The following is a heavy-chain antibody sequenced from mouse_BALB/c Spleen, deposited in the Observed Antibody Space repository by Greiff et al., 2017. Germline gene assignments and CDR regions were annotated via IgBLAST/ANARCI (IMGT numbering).Heavy chain of an antibody. CDR3: ARSYYRYDGDYWYFDV. Sequence: DVKLVESGGGLVKPGGSLKLSCAASGFTFSSYAMSWVRQTPEKRLEWVATISSGGGNTYYPDSVKGRFTISRDKAKNHMYLQMSSLRSEATAFYDCARSYYRYDGDYWYFDVWGAGTTVTVSS. V-gene: IGHV5-9*03. J-gene: IGHJ1*01. D-gene: IGHD2-14*01. CDR1: GFTFSSYA. CDR2: ISSGGGNT.